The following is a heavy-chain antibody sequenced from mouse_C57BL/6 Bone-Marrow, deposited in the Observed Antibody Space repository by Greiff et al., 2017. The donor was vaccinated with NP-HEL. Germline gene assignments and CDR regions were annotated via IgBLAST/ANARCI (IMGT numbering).Heavy chain of an antibody. J-gene: IGHJ2*01. D-gene: IGHD2-3*01. CDR3: ARQENGYYAY. CDR2: ISSGGSYT. Sequence: EVKVVESGGDLVKPGGSLKLSCAASGFTFSSYGMSWVRQTPDKRLEWVATISSGGSYTYYPDSVKGRFTISRDNAKNTLYLQMSSLKSEDTAMYYCARQENGYYAYWGQGTTLTVSS. V-gene: IGHV5-6*01. CDR1: GFTFSSYG.